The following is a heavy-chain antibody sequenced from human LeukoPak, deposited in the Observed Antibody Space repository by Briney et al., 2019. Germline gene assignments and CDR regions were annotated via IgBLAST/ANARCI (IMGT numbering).Heavy chain of an antibody. CDR1: GGSFSAYY. CDR3: ARELPRQWLRFGTFDY. Sequence: KPSETLSLTCAVYGGSFSAYYWSWIRQPPGKGLEWIGEINHSGGTNYNPSLKSRVTISVDTSKNQFSLKLSSVTAADTAVYYCARELPRQWLRFGTFDYWGQGTLVTVSS. CDR2: INHSGGT. V-gene: IGHV4-34*01. J-gene: IGHJ4*02. D-gene: IGHD5-12*01.